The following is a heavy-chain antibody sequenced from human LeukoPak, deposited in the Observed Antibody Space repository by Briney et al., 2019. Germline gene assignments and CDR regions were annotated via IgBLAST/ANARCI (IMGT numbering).Heavy chain of an antibody. Sequence: SETLSLTCTVSGGSISSYYWSWIRQPPGKGPEWIGYIYYSGSTNYNPSLKSRVTISVDTSKNQFSLKLSSVTAADTAVYYCARGYYGDYVSDSYFQHWGQGTLVTVSS. CDR3: ARGYYGDYVSDSYFQH. V-gene: IGHV4-59*01. J-gene: IGHJ1*01. CDR2: IYYSGST. CDR1: GGSISSYY. D-gene: IGHD4-17*01.